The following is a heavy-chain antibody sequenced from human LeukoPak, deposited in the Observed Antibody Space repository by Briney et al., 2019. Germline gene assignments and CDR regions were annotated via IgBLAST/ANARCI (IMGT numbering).Heavy chain of an antibody. CDR1: GFRFTDYS. CDR3: ARDYDYDSSGYSSD. V-gene: IGHV3-23*01. Sequence: GGSLRLSCAASGFRFTDYSMSWVRQAPGKGLEWVAGLGRSGEYKYYADSVKGRFAVSRDYSKNTLYLQMDSLRAEDTAVYYCARDYDYDSSGYSSDWGQGTLVTVSS. J-gene: IGHJ4*02. D-gene: IGHD3-22*01. CDR2: LGRSGEYK.